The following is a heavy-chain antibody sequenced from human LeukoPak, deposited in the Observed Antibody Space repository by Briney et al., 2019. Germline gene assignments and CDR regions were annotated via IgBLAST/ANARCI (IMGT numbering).Heavy chain of an antibody. Sequence: GESLKISCKGSGYRFTSYWIGWVRQMPGKGLECMGMIYPGDSDTRYSPSFEGQVTISADKSIATAYLQWSGLKASDTAMYYCARHISDCGGDCPFDYWGQGTLVTVSS. CDR2: IYPGDSDT. CDR1: GYRFTSYW. J-gene: IGHJ4*02. V-gene: IGHV5-51*01. CDR3: ARHISDCGGDCPFDY. D-gene: IGHD2-21*02.